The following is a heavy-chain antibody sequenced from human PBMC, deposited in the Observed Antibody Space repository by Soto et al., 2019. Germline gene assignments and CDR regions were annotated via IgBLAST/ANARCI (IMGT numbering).Heavy chain of an antibody. J-gene: IGHJ4*02. D-gene: IGHD3-10*01. V-gene: IGHV5-10-1*01. CDR2: IDPSDSYT. CDR3: ARHYGSGSPFDY. CDR1: GYSFTSYW. Sequence: PGESLKISCKGSGYSFTSYWISWVRQMPGKGLEWMGRIDPSDSYTNYSPSFQGHVTISVDKSISTAYLQWSSLKALDTAMYYCARHYGSGSPFDYWGQGTLVTVSS.